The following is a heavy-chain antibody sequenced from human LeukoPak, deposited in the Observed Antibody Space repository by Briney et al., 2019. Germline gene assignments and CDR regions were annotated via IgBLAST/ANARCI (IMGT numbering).Heavy chain of an antibody. CDR3: TKALGSGSYYKLDY. V-gene: IGHV3-23*01. CDR2: ISGGGDIT. J-gene: IGHJ4*02. Sequence: GRSLRLSCAASGFNFANHAMSWVRQTPGKGLEWVSAISGGGDITYYADSVTGRFTISRDNSKDTLFLQMHSLRPGDTAVYYCTKALGSGSYYKLDYWGQGTLVTVSS. D-gene: IGHD3-10*01. CDR1: GFNFANHA.